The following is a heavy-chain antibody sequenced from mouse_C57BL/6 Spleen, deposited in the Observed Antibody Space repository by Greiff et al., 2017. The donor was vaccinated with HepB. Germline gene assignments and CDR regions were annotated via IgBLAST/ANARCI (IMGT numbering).Heavy chain of an antibody. V-gene: IGHV1-52*01. CDR3: ARDHGSSPFDY. CDR1: GYTFTSYW. CDR2: IDPSDSET. J-gene: IGHJ2*01. Sequence: QVQLQQSGAELVRPGSSVKLSCKASGYTFTSYWMHWVKQRPIQGLEWIGNIDPSDSETHYNQKFKDKATLTVDKSSSTAYMQLSSLTSEDSAVYYCARDHGSSPFDYWGQGTTLTVSS. D-gene: IGHD1-1*01.